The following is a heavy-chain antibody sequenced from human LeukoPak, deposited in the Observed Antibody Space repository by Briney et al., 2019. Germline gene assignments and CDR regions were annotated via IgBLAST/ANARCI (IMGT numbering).Heavy chain of an antibody. J-gene: IGHJ4*02. CDR3: ARVRGYFDY. CDR1: GGSISSYY. V-gene: IGHV4-59*01. Sequence: SETLSITCTVSGGSISSYYWSWIRQPPGKGLEWIGYIYYSGSTNYNPSLKSRVTISVDTSKNQFSLKLSSVTAADTAVYYCARVRGYFDYWGQGTLVTVSS. CDR2: IYYSGST. D-gene: IGHD5-24*01.